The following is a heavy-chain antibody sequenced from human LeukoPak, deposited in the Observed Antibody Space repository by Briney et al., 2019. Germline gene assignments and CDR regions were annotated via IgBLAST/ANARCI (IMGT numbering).Heavy chain of an antibody. Sequence: SETLSLTCTVSGGSISSYYWSWIRQPPGKGLEWIGYIYYSGSTNYNPSLKSRVTISVDTSKNQFSLKLSSVTAADTAVYYCARQGTSGSYLTGLDVWGQGTTVTVSS. CDR1: GGSISSYY. CDR3: ARQGTSGSYLTGLDV. V-gene: IGHV4-59*08. D-gene: IGHD3-22*01. J-gene: IGHJ6*02. CDR2: IYYSGST.